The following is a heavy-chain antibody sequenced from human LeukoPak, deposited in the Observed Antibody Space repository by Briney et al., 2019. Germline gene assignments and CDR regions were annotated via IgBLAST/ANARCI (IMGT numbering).Heavy chain of an antibody. CDR2: INPNGGT. V-gene: IGHV1-2*02. CDR1: GYTFTNYY. D-gene: IGHD5-18*01. J-gene: IGHJ4*02. Sequence: ASVKVSCKASGYTFTNYYMHWLRRAPGQGLEWMGWINPNGGTNYVQKFPGRVTMTMDTSISTAYMELSSLRSDDTAVYYCARGSSTQLWLQDSWGQGTLVTVSS. CDR3: ARGSSTQLWLQDS.